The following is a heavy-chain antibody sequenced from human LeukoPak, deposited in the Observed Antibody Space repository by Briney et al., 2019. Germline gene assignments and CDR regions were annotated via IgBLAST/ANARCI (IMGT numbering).Heavy chain of an antibody. V-gene: IGHV5-51*01. CDR1: GYSFTTYW. Sequence: GQSLKISCQGFGYSFTTYWIAWVRQRPGKGLEWLGIIYAGDSDTIYSPSFQGQVTISVDKIINTAYLQWSSLRASDTAMYYCARQMTPSDGFDYWGRGTLVTVSS. CDR3: ARQMTPSDGFDY. J-gene: IGHJ4*02. CDR2: IYAGDSDT.